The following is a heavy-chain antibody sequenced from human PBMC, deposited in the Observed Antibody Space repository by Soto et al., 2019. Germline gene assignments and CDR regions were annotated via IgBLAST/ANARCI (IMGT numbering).Heavy chain of an antibody. V-gene: IGHV4-39*02. CDR3: ARGGYSGYDYYYYGMDV. CDR1: GGSISSSSYF. CDR2: MYYSGGT. D-gene: IGHD5-12*01. J-gene: IGHJ6*02. Sequence: SDTLSLTCTVSGGSISSSSYFWGWIRQPPGKGLEWIGSMYYSGGTYYNPSLKSRVTISVDTSKNQFSLKLSSVTAADTAVYYCARGGYSGYDYYYYGMDVWGQGTTVTVSS.